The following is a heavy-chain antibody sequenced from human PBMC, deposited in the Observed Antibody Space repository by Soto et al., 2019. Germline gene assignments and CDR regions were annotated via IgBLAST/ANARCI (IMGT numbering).Heavy chain of an antibody. Sequence: QVQLVQSGAEVKKPGASVKVSCKASGYTFTGYYMHWVRQAPRQGLEWMGWINPNSGGTNYAQKFQGWVTMTMDTSISTAYMELSRLRSDDTAVDYCARETRGEAWYFDLWGRGTLVTVSS. J-gene: IGHJ2*01. CDR1: GYTFTGYY. D-gene: IGHD3-16*01. CDR2: INPNSGGT. V-gene: IGHV1-2*04. CDR3: ARETRGEAWYFDL.